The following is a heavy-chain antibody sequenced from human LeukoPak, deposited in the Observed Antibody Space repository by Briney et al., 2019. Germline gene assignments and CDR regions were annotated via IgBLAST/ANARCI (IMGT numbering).Heavy chain of an antibody. J-gene: IGHJ4*02. V-gene: IGHV4-38-2*01. D-gene: IGHD2/OR15-2a*01. CDR1: DYSISSGYS. CDR3: ARQYEF. CDR2: WHHSGIT. Sequence: SETLSLTCAVRDYSISSGYSWGWVRQPPGKRLEWIGSWHHSGITDYNPSLKSRVTIVADTSKNQFSLKLASVAAADSAVYFCARQYEFWGQGTLVTVSS.